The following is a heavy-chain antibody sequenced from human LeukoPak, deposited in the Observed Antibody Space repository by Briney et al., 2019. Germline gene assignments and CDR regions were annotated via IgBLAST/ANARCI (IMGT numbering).Heavy chain of an antibody. CDR1: GFTFSTYD. CDR2: ISGSGGST. V-gene: IGHV3-23*01. CDR3: AKFRGYNYGPIGY. Sequence: GGSLRLSCAASGFTFSTYDMSWVRQAPGKGLEWVSAISGSGGSTFYADSVKGRFTISRDNSKNTLYLQMNSLRAEDTAVYYCAKFRGYNYGPIGYWGQGTLVTVSS. J-gene: IGHJ4*02. D-gene: IGHD5-18*01.